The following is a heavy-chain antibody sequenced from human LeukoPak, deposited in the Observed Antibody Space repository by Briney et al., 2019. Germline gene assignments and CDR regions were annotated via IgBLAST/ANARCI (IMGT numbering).Heavy chain of an antibody. V-gene: IGHV3-7*01. CDR2: IRQDGGQT. CDR3: AKSFSSTCLDY. J-gene: IGHJ4*02. Sequence: GGSLRLSCAASELTFSGYWMNWVRQAPGKGLQWVGNIRQDGGQTHYSDSVKGRFTISRDNAKRSLYLQMNSLRPEDTAVYYCAKSFSSTCLDYWGQGTLVTVSS. D-gene: IGHD6-13*01. CDR1: ELTFSGYW.